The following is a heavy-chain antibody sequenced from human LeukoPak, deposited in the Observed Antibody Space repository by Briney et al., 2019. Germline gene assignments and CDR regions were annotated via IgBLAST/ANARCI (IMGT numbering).Heavy chain of an antibody. CDR3: AITGYYDSSGYYLWGDYYYGMDV. CDR2: ISGSGGST. V-gene: IGHV3-23*01. D-gene: IGHD3-22*01. CDR1: GFTFSSYS. Sequence: GGSLRLSCAASGFTFSSYSMNWVRQAPGKGLEWVSAISGSGGSTYYADSVKGRFTISRDNSKNTLYLQMNSLRAEDTAVYYCAITGYYDSSGYYLWGDYYYGMDVWGQGTTVTVSS. J-gene: IGHJ6*02.